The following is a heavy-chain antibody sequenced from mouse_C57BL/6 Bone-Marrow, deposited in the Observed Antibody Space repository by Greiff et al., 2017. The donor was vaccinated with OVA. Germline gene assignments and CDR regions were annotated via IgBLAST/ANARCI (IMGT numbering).Heavy chain of an antibody. CDR2: ISYDGST. CDR1: GYSITSDYY. Sequence: EVQLVESGPGLVKPSPSLSLTCSATGYSITSDYYWNWIRQFPRNKLEWMGYISYDGSTNYNPSLKNRISITRDTSNNQFFLKLNSVTTEDTATYYCARASYDDYDVVYAMDYWGQGTSVTVSS. J-gene: IGHJ4*01. CDR3: ARASYDDYDVVYAMDY. D-gene: IGHD2-4*01. V-gene: IGHV3-6*01.